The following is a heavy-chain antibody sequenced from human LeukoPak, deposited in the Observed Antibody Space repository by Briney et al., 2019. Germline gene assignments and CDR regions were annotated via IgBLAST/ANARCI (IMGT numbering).Heavy chain of an antibody. CDR1: GYTFTSYD. J-gene: IGHJ5*02. Sequence: GASVKVSCKASGYTFTSYDINWVRQATGQGIEWMGWMNPNSGNTGYAQKFQGRVTMTRNTSISTAYMELSSLRSEDTAVYYCARSGYCSGGSCVDPWGQGTLVTVSS. CDR2: MNPNSGNT. CDR3: ARSGYCSGGSCVDP. V-gene: IGHV1-8*01. D-gene: IGHD2-15*01.